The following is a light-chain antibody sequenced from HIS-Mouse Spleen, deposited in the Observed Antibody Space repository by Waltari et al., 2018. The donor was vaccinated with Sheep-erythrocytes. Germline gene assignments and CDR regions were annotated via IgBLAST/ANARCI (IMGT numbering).Light chain of an antibody. CDR3: CSYAGSYNHV. J-gene: IGLJ1*01. CDR1: SSSVGGYNY. V-gene: IGLV2-11*01. Sequence: QSALTQPRPVSGSPGQSVTISCPGTSSSVGGYNYVSWYQPHPGKAPKLMIYDVSKRPSGVPDRFSGSKSGNTASLTISGLQAEDEADYYCCSYAGSYNHVFATGTKVTVL. CDR2: DVS.